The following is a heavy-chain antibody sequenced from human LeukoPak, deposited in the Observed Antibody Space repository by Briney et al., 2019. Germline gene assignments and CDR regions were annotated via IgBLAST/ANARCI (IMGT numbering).Heavy chain of an antibody. D-gene: IGHD6-13*01. V-gene: IGHV4-61*02. CDR1: GGSLSSGSDY. CDR3: ARDDGSSSWYRGYFDY. CDR2: IYASGST. Sequence: SETLSLTCTVSGGSLSSGSDYWSWIRQSAGKGLEWIGRIYASGSTNYNPSLKSRVTISVDTSKNQFSLKLSSVTAADTAVYYCARDDGSSSWYRGYFDYWGQGTLVTVSS. J-gene: IGHJ4*02.